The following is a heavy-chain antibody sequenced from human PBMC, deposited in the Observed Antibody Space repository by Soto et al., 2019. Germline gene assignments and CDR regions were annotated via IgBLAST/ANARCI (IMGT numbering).Heavy chain of an antibody. CDR3: ERDRCYGSGNRNCYGMDV. CDR2: INPNSGCT. Sequence: QVQLVQSGAEVKKPGASVTVSCKASGYTVTGYYMHWVRQAPGQGLEWMGWINPNSGCTNYAQKFQGWVTMTRDTAISTAYMELSRLRADDTAVYYCERDRCYGSGNRNCYGMDVWGQGTTVTVSS. CDR1: GYTVTGYY. J-gene: IGHJ6*02. V-gene: IGHV1-2*04. D-gene: IGHD3-10*01.